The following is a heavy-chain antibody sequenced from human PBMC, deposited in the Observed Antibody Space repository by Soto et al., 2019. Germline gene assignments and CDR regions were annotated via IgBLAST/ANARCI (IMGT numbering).Heavy chain of an antibody. CDR3: ARGNDGYVWGSDRPRHYY. CDR2: IYYSGST. Sequence: TLCFTGPGSGVSICEGWSCLRWLLPRPGKGREWIGYIYYSGSTYYNPSLKSRVTISVDTSKNQFSLKLSSVTAADTDVYYCARGNDGYVWGSDRPRHYY. V-gene: IGHV4-30-4*01. CDR1: GVSICEGWSC. D-gene: IGHD3-16*02. J-gene: IGHJ6*01.